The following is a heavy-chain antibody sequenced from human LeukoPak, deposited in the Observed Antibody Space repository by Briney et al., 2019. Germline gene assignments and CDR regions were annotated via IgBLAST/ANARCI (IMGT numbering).Heavy chain of an antibody. J-gene: IGHJ6*02. D-gene: IGHD6-19*01. CDR3: AKDLSGLYYYYYYGMDV. CDR2: ISYDGSNK. Sequence: GGSLRLSCAASGFSFSSYGMHWVRQAPGKGLEWVAVISYDGSNKYYADSVKGRFTTSRDNSKNTLYLQMNSLRAEDTAVYYCAKDLSGLYYYYYYGMDVWGQGTTVTVSS. V-gene: IGHV3-30*18. CDR1: GFSFSSYG.